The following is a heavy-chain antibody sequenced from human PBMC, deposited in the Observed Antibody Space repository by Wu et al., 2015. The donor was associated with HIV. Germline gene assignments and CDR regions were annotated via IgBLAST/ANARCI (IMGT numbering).Heavy chain of an antibody. Sequence: QVQLVQSGAEVKKPGSSVKVSCKASGGTFSSYAISWVRQAPGQGLEWMGGIIPIFGTANYAQKFQGRVTITTDESTSTAYMELSSLRSEDTAVYYCARSGITSGFGVVIITYYFDYWGQGTLVTVSS. D-gene: IGHD3-10*01. CDR2: IIPIFGTA. V-gene: IGHV1-69*05. CDR1: GGTFSSYA. CDR3: ARSGITSGFGVVIITYYFDY. J-gene: IGHJ4*02.